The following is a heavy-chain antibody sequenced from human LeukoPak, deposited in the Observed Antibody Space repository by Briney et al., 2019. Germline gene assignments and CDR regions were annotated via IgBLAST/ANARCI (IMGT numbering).Heavy chain of an antibody. Sequence: SETLSLTCAVSEMSFSAYYWNWIRQSPGKGLEWIGEINYGGSTKYTPSLEGRGTVLIDTSKNQFSLKLTSVTAADTAVYYCARGFPPGSGSRGSHAFDVWGQGTMVTVSS. J-gene: IGHJ3*01. CDR1: EMSFSAYY. CDR2: INYGGST. V-gene: IGHV4-34*01. CDR3: ARGFPPGSGSRGSHAFDV. D-gene: IGHD6-19*01.